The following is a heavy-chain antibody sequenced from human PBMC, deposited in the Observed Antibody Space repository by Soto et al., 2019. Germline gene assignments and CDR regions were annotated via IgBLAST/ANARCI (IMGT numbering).Heavy chain of an antibody. Sequence: QMQLVQSGPEVKKPGTSVKVSCKASGFTFTSSAVQWVRQARGQRLEWIGWIVVGSGNTNYAQKIQERVTITRDMSTSTAYMELSSLRSEDTAVYYCAADKLLWFGELLTYYYYGMDVWGQGTTFTVSS. CDR2: IVVGSGNT. CDR3: AADKLLWFGELLTYYYYGMDV. J-gene: IGHJ6*02. CDR1: GFTFTSSA. D-gene: IGHD3-10*01. V-gene: IGHV1-58*01.